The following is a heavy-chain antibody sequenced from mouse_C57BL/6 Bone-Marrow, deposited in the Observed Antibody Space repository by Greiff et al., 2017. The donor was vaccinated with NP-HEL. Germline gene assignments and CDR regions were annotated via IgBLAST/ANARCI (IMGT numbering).Heavy chain of an antibody. CDR3: ARGWLLPYAMDY. D-gene: IGHD2-3*01. CDR1: GYSITSGYD. J-gene: IGHJ4*01. Sequence: EVQLKQSGPGMVKPSQSLSLTCTVTGYSITSGYDWHWIRHFPGNKLEWMGYISYSGSTNYNPSLKSRISITHDTSKNHFFLKLNSVTTEDTATYYCARGWLLPYAMDYWGQGTSVTVSS. V-gene: IGHV3-1*01. CDR2: ISYSGST.